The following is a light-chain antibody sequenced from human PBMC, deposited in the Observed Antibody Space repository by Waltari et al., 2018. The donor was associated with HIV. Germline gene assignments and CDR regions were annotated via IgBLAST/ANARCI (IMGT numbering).Light chain of an antibody. CDR3: ATWDDSLNVV. Sequence: QSVLTQPPSASGTPGQRVTISCSGSSSNIGSNYVYWYQQLPGTAPKLLFYRNTRRPPGVPDRVSGSKSGASASLASSGLRSEDEADYYCATWDDSLNVVFGGGTKLTVL. CDR2: RNT. CDR1: SSNIGSNY. J-gene: IGLJ3*02. V-gene: IGLV1-47*01.